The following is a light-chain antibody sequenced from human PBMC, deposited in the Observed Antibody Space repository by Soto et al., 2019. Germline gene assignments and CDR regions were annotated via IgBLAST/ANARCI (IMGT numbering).Light chain of an antibody. CDR1: QSISSW. CDR3: QQYNSYSRT. V-gene: IGKV1-5*01. J-gene: IGKJ1*01. Sequence: DIQMTQSPSTLSASVGDRVTITCRASQSISSWLAWYQQKPGKAPKLLVYDASSLESGVPSSFSGSGAGTEFTLTISSLQPDDFATYCCQQYNSYSRTFGQGTKVEIK. CDR2: DAS.